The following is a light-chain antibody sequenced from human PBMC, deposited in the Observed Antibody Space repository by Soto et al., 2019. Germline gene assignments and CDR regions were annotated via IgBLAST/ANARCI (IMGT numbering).Light chain of an antibody. V-gene: IGKV3-20*01. CDR3: QQYGSSRT. Sequence: EIVLTQSPGTLSLSPGERATLSCRASQSVSSSYLAWYQQKPGQAPRLLIYGASSRATGIPDRFSGSGSGTDFTLTISRLEPDEFAVYYCQQYGSSRTFGQGPKVEIK. CDR1: QSVSSSY. J-gene: IGKJ1*01. CDR2: GAS.